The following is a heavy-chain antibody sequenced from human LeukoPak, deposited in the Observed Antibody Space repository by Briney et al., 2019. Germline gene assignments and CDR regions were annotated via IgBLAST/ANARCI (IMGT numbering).Heavy chain of an antibody. J-gene: IGHJ6*03. D-gene: IGHD3-10*01. CDR3: ARVHFVQVPGSHTYYYYMDV. Sequence: MPSETLSLTCTVSGGSINSGSYYWSWIRQPAGKGLEWIGHIYTSGSPNYNPSLKSRVTISVDTSKNQFSLKLNSVTAADTAVYYCARVHFVQVPGSHTYYYYMDVWGKGTTVTISS. CDR1: GGSINSGSYY. CDR2: IYTSGSP. V-gene: IGHV4-61*09.